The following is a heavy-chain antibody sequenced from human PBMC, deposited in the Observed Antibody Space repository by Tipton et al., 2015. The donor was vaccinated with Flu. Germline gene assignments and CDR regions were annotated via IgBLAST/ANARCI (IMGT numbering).Heavy chain of an antibody. Sequence: TLSLTCTVSGGSISSGSYYWSWIRQPAGKGLEWIGRIYTSGSTNYNPSLKSRVTISVDTSKNQFSLKLSSVTAADTAVYYCARHKFAADSSGWYAYWYFDLWGRGTLVTVSS. CDR1: GGSISSGSYY. V-gene: IGHV4-61*02. D-gene: IGHD6-19*01. J-gene: IGHJ2*01. CDR2: IYTSGST. CDR3: ARHKFAADSSGWYAYWYFDL.